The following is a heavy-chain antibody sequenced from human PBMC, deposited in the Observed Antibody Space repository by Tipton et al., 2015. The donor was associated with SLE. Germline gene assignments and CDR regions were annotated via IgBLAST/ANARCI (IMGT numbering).Heavy chain of an antibody. D-gene: IGHD3-10*01. CDR1: GFTFSSYW. CDR2: TKSDGSTT. CDR3: ARGLYCYGSGSYYAGGWFGP. V-gene: IGHV3-74*01. J-gene: IGHJ5*02. Sequence: SLRLSCAASGFTFSSYWMHWVRQAPGKGLVWVSRTKSDGSTTTYADSGKGRFTISRDNAKNSLYLQMNSLRAEATAVYYCARGLYCYGSGSYYAGGWFGPWGQGTLVTVSS.